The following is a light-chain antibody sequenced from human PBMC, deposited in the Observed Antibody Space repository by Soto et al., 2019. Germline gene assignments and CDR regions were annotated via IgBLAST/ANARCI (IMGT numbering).Light chain of an antibody. Sequence: EIVLTQSPGTLSLSPGERATLSCRASQSVSSSYLDWYQQKPGQAPRLLIYGASSRATGLPDRFSGSGSGTDFTITISRLEPEYFAVYYCHQYDSSPRTFGGGTKVAIK. V-gene: IGKV3-20*01. CDR3: HQYDSSPRT. CDR1: QSVSSSY. CDR2: GAS. J-gene: IGKJ4*01.